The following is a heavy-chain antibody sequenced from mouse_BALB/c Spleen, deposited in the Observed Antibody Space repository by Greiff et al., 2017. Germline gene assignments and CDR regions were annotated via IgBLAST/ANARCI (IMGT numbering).Heavy chain of an antibody. CDR3: ARSTTATGAMDY. Sequence: VQLQQSGAELARPGASVKLSCKASGYTFTSYWMQWVQQRPGQGLEWIGAIYPGDGDTRYTQKFKGKATLTADKSSSTAYMQLSSLASEDSAVYYCARSTTATGAMDYWGRGNSDADSS. J-gene: IGHJ4*01. CDR2: IYPGDGDT. CDR1: GYTFTSYW. V-gene: IGHV1-87*01. D-gene: IGHD1-2*01.